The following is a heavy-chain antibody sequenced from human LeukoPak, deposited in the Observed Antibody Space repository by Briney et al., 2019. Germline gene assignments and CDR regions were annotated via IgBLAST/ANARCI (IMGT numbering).Heavy chain of an antibody. Sequence: ASVKVSCKVSGYTLTELSMHWVRQAPGKGLEWMGGFDPEGSETIYAQKFQGRLTITEDTSTDTAYLELSRLRSEDTAVYDCATGRYYDSSGYYRLKIIGHFDYWGQGTLVSVFS. D-gene: IGHD3-22*01. CDR3: ATGRYYDSSGYYRLKIIGHFDY. CDR1: GYTLTELS. CDR2: FDPEGSET. V-gene: IGHV1-24*01. J-gene: IGHJ4*02.